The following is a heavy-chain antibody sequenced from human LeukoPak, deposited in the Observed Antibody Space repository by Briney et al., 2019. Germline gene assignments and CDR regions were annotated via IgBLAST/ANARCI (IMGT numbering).Heavy chain of an antibody. CDR3: ARPKGGGLDAFDI. CDR2: IYYSGYT. CDR1: GGSISSSSYY. J-gene: IGHJ3*02. Sequence: SETLSLTCTLSGGSISSSSYYWGWIRQPPGKGLEWIGSIYYSGYTYYNPFLKSRATISVDTSKNQFSLKLSSVTAADTAVYYCARPKGGGLDAFDIWGQGTMVTVSS. V-gene: IGHV4-39*01. D-gene: IGHD3-16*01.